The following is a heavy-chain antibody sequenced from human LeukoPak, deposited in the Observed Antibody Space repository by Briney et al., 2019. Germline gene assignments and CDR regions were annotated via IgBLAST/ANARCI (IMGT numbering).Heavy chain of an antibody. D-gene: IGHD5-12*01. CDR2: ISNNGGYT. Sequence: GGSLRLSCAASGFTFSSSAMSWVRQAPGKGLEWVSAISNNGGYTYYADSVQGRFTISRDNSKSTLCLQMNSLRADDTAVYFCARDSTWRLDYWGQGTLITVSS. J-gene: IGHJ4*02. V-gene: IGHV3-23*01. CDR3: ARDSTWRLDY. CDR1: GFTFSSSA.